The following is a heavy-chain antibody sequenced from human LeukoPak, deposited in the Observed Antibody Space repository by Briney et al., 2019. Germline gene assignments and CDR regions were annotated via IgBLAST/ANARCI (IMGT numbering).Heavy chain of an antibody. D-gene: IGHD3-10*01. CDR1: GGSFSGYY. Sequence: SETLSLTCAVYGGSFSGYYWSWIRQPPGKGLEWIGEINHSGSTNYNPSLKSRVTISVDTSKNQFSLKLSSVTAADTAVYYCARSKGGITMIRGVPYYIDVWGKGTTVTVSS. J-gene: IGHJ6*03. V-gene: IGHV4-34*01. CDR2: INHSGST. CDR3: ARSKGGITMIRGVPYYIDV.